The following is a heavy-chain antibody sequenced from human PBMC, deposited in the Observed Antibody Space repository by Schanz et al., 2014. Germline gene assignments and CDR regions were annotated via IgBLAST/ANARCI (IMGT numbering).Heavy chain of an antibody. CDR3: ARARSWPDY. CDR2: ISAQTGDT. CDR1: GYTFTAYG. V-gene: IGHV1-18*01. Sequence: VQSVHSGTEVQKLGASVKVSCQTSGYTFTAYGINWVRQAPGQGLEWIGWISAQTGDTRYAQKLQGRVTMTADTSTSTAYMDLRSLRSDDTAVYYCARARSWPDYWGQGTLVTVSS. D-gene: IGHD6-13*01. J-gene: IGHJ4*02.